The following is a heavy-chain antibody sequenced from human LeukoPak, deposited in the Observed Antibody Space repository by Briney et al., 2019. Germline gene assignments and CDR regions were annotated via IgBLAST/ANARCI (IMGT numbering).Heavy chain of an antibody. CDR1: GFTFSSYA. Sequence: GGSLRLSCAASGFTFSSYAMSWVRQAPGKGLEWVSAISGSGGSTYYADSVKGRFTISRDNSKNTLYLQMNSQRAEDTAVYYCAKRSTYYDFWSGIDYWGQGTLVTVSS. J-gene: IGHJ4*02. CDR2: ISGSGGST. D-gene: IGHD3-3*01. V-gene: IGHV3-23*01. CDR3: AKRSTYYDFWSGIDY.